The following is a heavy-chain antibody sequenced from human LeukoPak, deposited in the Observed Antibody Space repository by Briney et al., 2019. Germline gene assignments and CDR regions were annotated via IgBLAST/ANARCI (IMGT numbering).Heavy chain of an antibody. CDR1: GGSFSVYY. J-gene: IGHJ4*02. CDR3: ARGRTRYYYGSGSYYRGPFDY. D-gene: IGHD3-10*01. Sequence: SETLSLTCAAYGGSFSVYYWSGIRHPPGKGLEWIGEINHSGSTNSNTPLKSRVTISVDTSQKQFSRKLSSVTAADTAVYYWARGRTRYYYGSGSYYRGPFDYWGQGTLVTVSS. CDR2: INHSGST. V-gene: IGHV4-34*01.